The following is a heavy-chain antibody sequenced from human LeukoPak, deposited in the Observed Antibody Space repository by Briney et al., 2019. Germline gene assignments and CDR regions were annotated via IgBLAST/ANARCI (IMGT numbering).Heavy chain of an antibody. J-gene: IGHJ4*02. D-gene: IGHD6-13*01. V-gene: IGHV3-74*01. CDR2: INSDGRST. CDR1: GFSFGTYW. Sequence: PGGSLRLSCAASGFSFGTYWMHWVRQAPGKGLVWVSRINSDGRSTRYADSVKGRYTISRDNSKNTLYLQMNSLRAEDTAVYYCARIISSWVYFDYWGQGTLVTVSS. CDR3: ARIISSWVYFDY.